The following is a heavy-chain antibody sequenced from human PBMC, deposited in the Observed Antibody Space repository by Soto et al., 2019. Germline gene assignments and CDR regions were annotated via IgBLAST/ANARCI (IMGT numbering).Heavy chain of an antibody. CDR3: ARDRYGYGDYWYFDL. J-gene: IGHJ2*01. CDR2: ISSSSSYI. D-gene: IGHD4-17*01. CDR1: GFTFRSYS. Sequence: GGSLRLSCAASGFTFRSYSINWVRQAPGKGLEWVSSISSSSSYIYYADSVKGRFTISRDNAKNSLYLQMNSLRAEDTAVYYCARDRYGYGDYWYFDLWGRGTLVTVSS. V-gene: IGHV3-21*01.